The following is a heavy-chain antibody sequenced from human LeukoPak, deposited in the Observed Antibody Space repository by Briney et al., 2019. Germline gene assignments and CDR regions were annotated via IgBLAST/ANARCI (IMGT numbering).Heavy chain of an antibody. V-gene: IGHV3-23*01. Sequence: GGSLTLSCPSSGFILGRHTMHWVGPAAGEGLAWVSAICGCGGASDYPDSVEGRFTIPRDNSKNKVSLQMDSLRVEDTALYYCAKMNREGYHLLPFGDYWGQETLVTVSS. CDR1: GFILGRHT. CDR2: ICGCGGAS. D-gene: IGHD2-2*01. J-gene: IGHJ4*02. CDR3: AKMNREGYHLLPFGDY.